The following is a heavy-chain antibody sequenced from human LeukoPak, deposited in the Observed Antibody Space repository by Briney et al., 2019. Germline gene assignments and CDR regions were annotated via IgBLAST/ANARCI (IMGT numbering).Heavy chain of an antibody. D-gene: IGHD1-26*01. J-gene: IGHJ4*02. CDR3: ARIPYSGSYYDDY. CDR2: ISGSGGST. CDR1: GFTFSSYG. V-gene: IGHV3-21*01. Sequence: PGGSLRLSCAASGFTFSSYGMHWVRQAPGKGLEGVSAISGSGGSTYYADSVKGRFTISRDNAKNSLYLQMNSLRAEDTAVYYCARIPYSGSYYDDYWGQGTLVTVSS.